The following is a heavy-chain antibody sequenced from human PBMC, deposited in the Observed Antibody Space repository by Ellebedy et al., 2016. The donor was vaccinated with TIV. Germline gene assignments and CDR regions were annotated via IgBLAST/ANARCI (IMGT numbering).Heavy chain of an antibody. Sequence: SETLSLXCAVSAASISPDSYPWYRIRPPPGRDLDWIGNIYHTGRAYYNPSLKSRVTISIDTSKSQFSLKLGSVTAADTAVYYCASGQDYSKHDYWGQGTLVTVSS. D-gene: IGHD4-11*01. CDR1: AASISPDSYP. CDR3: ASGQDYSKHDY. V-gene: IGHV4-30-2*01. CDR2: IYHTGRA. J-gene: IGHJ4*02.